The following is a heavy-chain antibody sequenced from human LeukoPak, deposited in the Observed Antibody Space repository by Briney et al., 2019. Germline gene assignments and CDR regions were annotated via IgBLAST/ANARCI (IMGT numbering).Heavy chain of an antibody. D-gene: IGHD3-22*01. CDR1: GFTFSSYS. Sequence: GGSLRLSCAASGFTFSSYSMNWVRQAPGKGLEWVSYIRSDRASRYYADSVQGRFTISRDNAKNSLYLQMNSLRVEDTAVYYCARGDRNNYYSLFDYWGQGTLVTVSS. V-gene: IGHV3-48*04. J-gene: IGHJ4*02. CDR2: IRSDRASR. CDR3: ARGDRNNYYSLFDY.